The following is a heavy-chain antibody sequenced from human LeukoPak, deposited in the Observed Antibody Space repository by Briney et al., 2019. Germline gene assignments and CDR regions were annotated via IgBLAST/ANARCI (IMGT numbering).Heavy chain of an antibody. CDR2: ISYDGSNK. CDR3: ARVRELLWFGELRDAFDI. D-gene: IGHD3-10*01. J-gene: IGHJ3*02. CDR1: GFMFSNYA. Sequence: PGGSLRLSCAASGFMFSNYAMSWVRQAPGKGLEWVAVISYDGSNKYYADSVKGRFTISRDNSKNTLYLQMNSLRAEDTAVYYCARVRELLWFGELRDAFDIWGQGTMVTVSS. V-gene: IGHV3-30-3*01.